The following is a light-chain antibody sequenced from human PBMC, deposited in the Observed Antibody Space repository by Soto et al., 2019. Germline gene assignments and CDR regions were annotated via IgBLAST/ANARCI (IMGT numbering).Light chain of an antibody. V-gene: IGKV3-11*01. J-gene: IGKJ2*01. CDR2: DAS. CDR3: QQRSNWLMYT. Sequence: EIVLTQSPATPSLSPGERATLSCRASQSVSKHLAWYQQKPDQAPRLLIYDASNRATGIPARFSGSGSGTDFTLTISSLEPEDFAVYYCQQRSNWLMYTFGQGTKLEIK. CDR1: QSVSKH.